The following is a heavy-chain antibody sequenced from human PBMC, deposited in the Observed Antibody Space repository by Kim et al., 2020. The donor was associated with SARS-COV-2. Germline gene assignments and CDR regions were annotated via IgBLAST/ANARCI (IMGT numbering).Heavy chain of an antibody. CDR2: ISYDGSNK. J-gene: IGHJ4*01. Sequence: GGSLRLSCAASGFTFSSYAMHRVRQAPGKGLEWVAVISYDGSNKYYADSVKGRFTISRDNSKNTLYLQMNSLRAEDTAVYYCARERDYYDSSGCFDYWG. CDR1: GFTFSSYA. V-gene: IGHV3-30*04. D-gene: IGHD3-22*01. CDR3: ARERDYYDSSGCFDY.